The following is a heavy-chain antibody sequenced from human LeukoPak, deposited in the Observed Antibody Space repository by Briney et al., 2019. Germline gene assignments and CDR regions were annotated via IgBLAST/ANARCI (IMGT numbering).Heavy chain of an antibody. CDR1: GFTFSSYG. CDR2: ISYDGSNK. D-gene: IGHD6-13*01. CDR3: AKDKPAAGFDF. Sequence: PGGSLRLSWAASGFTFSSYGMHWVRQAQGKGLEWVAVISYDGSNKYYADSVKGRFTISRDNSKNTLYLQMNSLRAEDTAVYYCAKDKPAAGFDFWGQGTLVTVSS. J-gene: IGHJ4*02. V-gene: IGHV3-30*18.